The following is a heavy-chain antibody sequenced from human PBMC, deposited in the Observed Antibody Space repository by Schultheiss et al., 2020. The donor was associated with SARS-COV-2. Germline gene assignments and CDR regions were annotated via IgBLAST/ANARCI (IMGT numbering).Heavy chain of an antibody. CDR1: GFTVSSNY. CDR3: ARGTYSSSRIPYYMDV. J-gene: IGHJ6*03. Sequence: GESLKISCAASGFTVSSNYMSWVRQAPGKGLEWVSVISGRGGSTYYADSVKGRFTISRDNAKNSLYLQMNSLRAEDTAVYYCARGTYSSSRIPYYMDVWGKGTTVTVSS. CDR2: ISGRGGST. D-gene: IGHD6-6*01. V-gene: IGHV3-53*01.